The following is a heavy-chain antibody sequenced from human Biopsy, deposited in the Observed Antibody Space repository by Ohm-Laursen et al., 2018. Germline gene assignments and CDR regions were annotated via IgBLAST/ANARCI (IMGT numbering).Heavy chain of an antibody. CDR1: GFSFTGYY. Sequence: ASVKVSCKVSGFSFTGYYIQWVRQAPGQGLEWMGWISPKSGGTNYAQKFQGNITMTKNTSMSTAYMEMSRLRSDDTAVYYCALQSVAQMKNFDYWGQGTLVTVSS. V-gene: IGHV1-2*02. D-gene: IGHD6-19*01. CDR3: ALQSVAQMKNFDY. J-gene: IGHJ4*02. CDR2: ISPKSGGT.